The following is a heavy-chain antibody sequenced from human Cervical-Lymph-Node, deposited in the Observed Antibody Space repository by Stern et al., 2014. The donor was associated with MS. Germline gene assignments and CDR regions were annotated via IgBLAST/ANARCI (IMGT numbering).Heavy chain of an antibody. CDR3: AVDVSGYSYGYDY. V-gene: IGHV2-70*01. CDR1: GFSLSTNGMR. J-gene: IGHJ4*02. CDR2: IDWDDDK. Sequence: QVTLRESGPALVRPTKTLTLTCTFSGFSLSTNGMRVSWIRQPPGKALEWLALIDWDDDKFYSTSLKTRLTVSKDTSKNQVVLTMTNMDPVDTATYYCAVDVSGYSYGYDYWGQGTLVTVSS. D-gene: IGHD5-18*01.